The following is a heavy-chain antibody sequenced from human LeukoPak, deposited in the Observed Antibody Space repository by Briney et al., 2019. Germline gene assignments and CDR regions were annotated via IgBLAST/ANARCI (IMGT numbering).Heavy chain of an antibody. CDR2: ISGTGGST. CDR3: AKFQANYYDSSGYGCFDY. Sequence: GGSLRLSCAASEFTFSRYAMSWVRQAPGKGLEWVSTISGTGGSTYYADSVKGRFTISRDSSKNTMYLQMNSLRAEDTAVYYCAKFQANYYDSSGYGCFDYWGQGTLVTVSS. V-gene: IGHV3-23*01. CDR1: EFTFSRYA. D-gene: IGHD3-22*01. J-gene: IGHJ4*02.